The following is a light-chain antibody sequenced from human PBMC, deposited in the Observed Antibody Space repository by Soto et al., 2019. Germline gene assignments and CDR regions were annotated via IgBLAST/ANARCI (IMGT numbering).Light chain of an antibody. Sequence: QSALTQPASVSGSPGQSVTISCTGTSSDVGAYKYVSWYQKHSGKAPKLMIYGVSNRPSGISNRCSGSKSGNTAFLTISGLQPEDEADYYCSSFTGPTTLDVFGTGTKLTVL. CDR1: SSDVGAYKY. CDR2: GVS. CDR3: SSFTGPTTLDV. V-gene: IGLV2-14*03. J-gene: IGLJ1*01.